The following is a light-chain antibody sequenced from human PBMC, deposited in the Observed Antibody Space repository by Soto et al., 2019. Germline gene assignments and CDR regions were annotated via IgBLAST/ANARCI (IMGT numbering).Light chain of an antibody. CDR2: GAS. V-gene: IGKV3-20*01. CDR1: QSISSNF. J-gene: IGKJ1*01. CDR3: QQYGSPWT. Sequence: EFVLTQSPGTLSLSPWERATLSCRVSQSISSNFLAWYQQKPGQAPRLLIYGASSRATGIPDRFSGSGSGTDFPLTISRLEPEDFAVYYCQQYGSPWTFGQGTKVDIK.